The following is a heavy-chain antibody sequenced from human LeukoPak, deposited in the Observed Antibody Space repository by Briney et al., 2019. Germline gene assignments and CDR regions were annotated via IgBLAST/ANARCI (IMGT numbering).Heavy chain of an antibody. CDR3: ARGEIQLWFHFDY. CDR1: GFTFSSYA. Sequence: GRSLRLYCAASGFTFSSYAMHWVRQAPGKGLEWVAVISYDGSNKYYADSVKGRFTISRDNSKNTLYLQMNSLRAEDTAVYYCARGEIQLWFHFDYWGQGTLVTVSS. D-gene: IGHD5-18*01. J-gene: IGHJ4*02. V-gene: IGHV3-30-3*01. CDR2: ISYDGSNK.